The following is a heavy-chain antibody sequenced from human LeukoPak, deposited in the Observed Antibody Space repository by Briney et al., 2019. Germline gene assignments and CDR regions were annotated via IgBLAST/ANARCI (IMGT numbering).Heavy chain of an antibody. CDR3: ARIQDIVVVPAAVNWFDP. CDR1: GGSFSGYY. Sequence: SETLSLTCAVYGGSFSGYYWSWIRQPPGKGLEWLGEINHSGSTNYNPSLKSRVTISVDTSKNQFSLKLSSVTAAGTAVYYCARIQDIVVVPAAVNWFDPWGQGTLVTVSS. D-gene: IGHD2-2*01. J-gene: IGHJ5*02. V-gene: IGHV4-34*01. CDR2: INHSGST.